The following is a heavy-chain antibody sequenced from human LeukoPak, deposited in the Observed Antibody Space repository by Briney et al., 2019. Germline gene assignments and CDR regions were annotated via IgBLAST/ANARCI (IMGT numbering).Heavy chain of an antibody. V-gene: IGHV3-23*01. CDR2: ISGSGGST. CDR1: GFTFSSYA. D-gene: IGHD5-24*01. CDR3: TRVGYIDEGIDY. Sequence: PGGSLRHSRAASGFTFSSYAKSWVRQAPGKGLEWVSAISGSGGSTYYADSVKGRFTISRDNSKNTLYLQMNSLRAEDTAIYYCTRVGYIDEGIDYWGQGTLVTVSS. J-gene: IGHJ4*02.